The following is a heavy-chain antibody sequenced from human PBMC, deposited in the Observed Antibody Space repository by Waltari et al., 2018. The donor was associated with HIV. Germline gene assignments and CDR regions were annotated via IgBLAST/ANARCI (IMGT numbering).Heavy chain of an antibody. Sequence: QVQLEQWGAGVVRPSETLSVTRAVYNESFEPYYWTWVRQAPGKGLEWIGEVKYEGQRFYNPSLKSRVSAFLDASKRQFSLRLTSATAADTAVYFCVRGPNWQLGGLDVWGRGTTVIVSS. D-gene: IGHD1-1*01. CDR3: VRGPNWQLGGLDV. J-gene: IGHJ6*02. CDR2: VKYEGQR. V-gene: IGHV4-34*02. CDR1: NESFEPYY.